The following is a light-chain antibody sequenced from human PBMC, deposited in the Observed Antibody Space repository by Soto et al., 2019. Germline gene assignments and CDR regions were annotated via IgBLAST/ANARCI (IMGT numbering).Light chain of an antibody. CDR3: QQSLTAPWT. CDR1: QSISTF. Sequence: DIQMTQSPSSLSASVGDRVTVTCRASQSISTFLNWYQQKPGKAPNLLIYTTSTLPGGVPSRFSGSGSGTDFTLTISSLQPEDFATYYCQQSLTAPWTFGQGTRVEIK. V-gene: IGKV1-39*01. J-gene: IGKJ1*01. CDR2: TTS.